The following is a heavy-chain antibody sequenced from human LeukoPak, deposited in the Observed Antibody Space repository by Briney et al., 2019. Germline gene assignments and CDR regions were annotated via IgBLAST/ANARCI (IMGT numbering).Heavy chain of an antibody. CDR3: ARAEINDYSRY. D-gene: IGHD4-11*01. V-gene: IGHV4-59*12. J-gene: IGHJ4*02. CDR2: IYYSGST. CDR1: GGSISSYY. Sequence: SETLSLTCTVSGGSISSYYWSWIRQPPGKGLEWIGYIYYSGSTNYNPSLKSRVTISADKSKNQSSLKLSSVTAADTAVYYCARAEINDYSRYWGQGIPVIVSS.